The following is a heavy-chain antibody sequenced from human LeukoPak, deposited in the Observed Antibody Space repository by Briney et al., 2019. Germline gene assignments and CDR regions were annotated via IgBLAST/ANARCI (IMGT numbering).Heavy chain of an antibody. D-gene: IGHD3-10*01. CDR2: IYDSGST. CDR3: ARITMVRGVISWFDP. Sequence: PSETLSLTCAVSGYSISSGYYWGWIRQPPGKGLEWIGGIYDSGSTYYNPSLKSRVTISVDTSKNQFSLKLSSVTAADTAVYYCARITMVRGVISWFDPWGQGTLVTVSS. V-gene: IGHV4-38-2*01. J-gene: IGHJ5*02. CDR1: GYSISSGYY.